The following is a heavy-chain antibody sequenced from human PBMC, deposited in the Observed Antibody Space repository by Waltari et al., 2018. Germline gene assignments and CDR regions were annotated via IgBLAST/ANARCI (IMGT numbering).Heavy chain of an antibody. V-gene: IGHV1-46*01. D-gene: IGHD3-22*01. Sequence: QVQLVQSGAEVKKPGASVKVSCKASGYTFTSYYMHWVRPAPGQGLEWMGIIKPSGGSTSYAQKFQGRVTMTRDTSTSTVYMELSSLRSEDTAVYYCARDDPYYYDSSGYTYSYWGQGTLVTVSS. CDR1: GYTFTSYY. CDR3: ARDDPYYYDSSGYTYSY. J-gene: IGHJ4*02. CDR2: IKPSGGST.